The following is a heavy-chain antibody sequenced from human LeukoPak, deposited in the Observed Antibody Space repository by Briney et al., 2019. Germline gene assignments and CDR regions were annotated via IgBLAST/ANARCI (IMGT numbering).Heavy chain of an antibody. CDR2: ISGSGDTT. CDR1: GFTFSDSA. D-gene: IGHD3-10*01. Sequence: GASLRLFCATSGFTFSDSAMSWVRQAPGKGLDWVSSISGSGDTTYYADSVKGRFTISRDNSKNTIYLQMNSLRAEDTAVYYCAKKGTWGVRGVNNWFDAWGQGTLVSVSS. CDR3: AKKGTWGVRGVNNWFDA. J-gene: IGHJ5*02. V-gene: IGHV3-23*01.